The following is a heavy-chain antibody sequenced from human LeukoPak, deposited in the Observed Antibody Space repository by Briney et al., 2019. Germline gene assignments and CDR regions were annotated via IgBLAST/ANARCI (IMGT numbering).Heavy chain of an antibody. J-gene: IGHJ4*02. V-gene: IGHV3-7*02. Sequence: PGRSLRLSCAASGFTFSSYWMSWVRQAPGKGLEWVANIKQDGSEKYYVDSVKGRFTISRDNAKNSLYLQMNSLRAEDTAVYYCASQRSYVWGSYRYFDYWGQGALVTVSS. CDR1: GFTFSSYW. D-gene: IGHD3-16*02. CDR3: ASQRSYVWGSYRYFDY. CDR2: IKQDGSEK.